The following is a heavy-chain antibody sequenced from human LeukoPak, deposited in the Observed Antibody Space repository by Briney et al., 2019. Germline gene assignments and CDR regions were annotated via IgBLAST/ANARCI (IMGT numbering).Heavy chain of an antibody. D-gene: IGHD1-26*01. CDR2: INPNSGGT. V-gene: IGHV1-2*02. Sequence: ASVKVSCKASGYTFTGYYMHWVRRAPGQGLEWMGWINPNSGGTNYAQKFQGRVTMTRDTSISTAYMELSRPRSDDTAVYYCARDSNSGFDPWGQGTLVTVSS. CDR1: GYTFTGYY. CDR3: ARDSNSGFDP. J-gene: IGHJ5*02.